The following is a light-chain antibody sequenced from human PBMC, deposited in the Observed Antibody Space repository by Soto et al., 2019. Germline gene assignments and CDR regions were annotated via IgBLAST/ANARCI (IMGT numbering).Light chain of an antibody. Sequence: QSVLTQPPSASGTPGQRVTISCSGGSSNIGTNAVNWYQQLPGTAPKLLIYNNNQRPSGVPDRFSGSKSGTSASLAISGLQSEDDADYYCAEWDDSLTGYVFGTGTKVTV. J-gene: IGLJ1*01. CDR2: NNN. CDR1: SSNIGTNA. CDR3: AEWDDSLTGYV. V-gene: IGLV1-44*01.